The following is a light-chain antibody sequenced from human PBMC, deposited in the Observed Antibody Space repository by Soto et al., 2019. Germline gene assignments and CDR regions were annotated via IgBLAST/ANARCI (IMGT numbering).Light chain of an antibody. V-gene: IGKV3-20*01. Sequence: EIVLTQSPGTLSLSPGERATLSCRASQSVSSSYLAWYQQKPGQAPRPLIYGASSRATGIPDRFSGSGSGTDFTLTSSRLEPADFAVYYCHQSGSSPYTFGQGTKLEIK. CDR1: QSVSSSY. CDR2: GAS. J-gene: IGKJ2*01. CDR3: HQSGSSPYT.